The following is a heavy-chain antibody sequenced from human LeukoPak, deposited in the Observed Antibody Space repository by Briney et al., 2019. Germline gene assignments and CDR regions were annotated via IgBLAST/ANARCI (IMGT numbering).Heavy chain of an antibody. CDR3: ARATTIYYSSSWQRRYYFDY. J-gene: IGHJ4*02. V-gene: IGHV4-59*12. Sequence: SETLSLTCTVSGGSISNYYWSWIRQPPGKGLEWIGYIYYSGSTNYNPSLKSRVTISVDTSKNQFSLKLSSVTAADTAVYYCARATTIYYSSSWQRRYYFDYWGQGTLVTVSS. CDR2: IYYSGST. CDR1: GGSISNYY. D-gene: IGHD6-13*01.